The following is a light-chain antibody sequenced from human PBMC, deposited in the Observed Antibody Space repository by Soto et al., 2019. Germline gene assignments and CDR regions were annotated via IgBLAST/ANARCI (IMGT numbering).Light chain of an antibody. CDR1: SSDVGDYNY. V-gene: IGLV2-14*03. CDR3: SSYSNNNILGVF. J-gene: IGLJ2*01. CDR2: DVT. Sequence: QSALTQPASVSGSPGQSITISCTGTSSDVGDYNYVSWYQHHPDKTPKLIIYDVTSRPSGVSNRFSGSKSGNTASLTISGLQVEDEAEYSCSSYSNNNILGVFFGGGTQLTVL.